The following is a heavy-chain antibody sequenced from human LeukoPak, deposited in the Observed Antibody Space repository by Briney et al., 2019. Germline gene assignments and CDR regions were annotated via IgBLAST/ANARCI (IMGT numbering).Heavy chain of an antibody. CDR2: ISWNDGSI. D-gene: IGHD6-19*01. CDR1: GFIFDDYA. V-gene: IGHV3-9*01. CDR3: AKDMGLSREGQWLVGFDY. Sequence: SLRLSCAAFGFIFDDYAMHWVRQAPGKGLEWVSGISWNDGSIGYADSVKGRFTISRDNAKNSLYLQMNSLRVEDTALYYCAKDMGLSREGQWLVGFDYWGQGILVTVSS. J-gene: IGHJ4*02.